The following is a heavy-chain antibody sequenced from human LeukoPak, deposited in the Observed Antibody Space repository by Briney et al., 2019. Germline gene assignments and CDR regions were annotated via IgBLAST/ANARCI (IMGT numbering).Heavy chain of an antibody. V-gene: IGHV3-7*01. CDR1: GFTFSSYW. CDR2: IKQDGSEK. D-gene: IGHD3-3*01. J-gene: IGHJ4*02. Sequence: GGSLRLSCAASGFTFSSYWMSWVRQAPGKGLEWVANIKQDGSEKYYVDSVKGRFTISRDNAKNSLYLQMNSLRAEDTAVYYCASHYHFWRGFFPGWGQGTLVTVSS. CDR3: ASHYHFWRGFFPG.